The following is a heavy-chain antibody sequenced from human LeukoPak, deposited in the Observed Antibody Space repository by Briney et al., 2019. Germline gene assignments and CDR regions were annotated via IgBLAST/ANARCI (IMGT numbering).Heavy chain of an antibody. CDR2: IYYSGST. CDR1: GGSISSSSYY. V-gene: IGHV4-39*01. J-gene: IGHJ4*02. CDR3: ARPEEWLQFDY. D-gene: IGHD5-12*01. Sequence: SETLSLTCTVSGGSISSSSYYWGWIRQPPGKGLEWIGSIYYSGSTYYNPSLKSRVTISVDTSKNQFSLKLSSVTAADTAVYYCARPEEWLQFDYWGQGTLVTVSS.